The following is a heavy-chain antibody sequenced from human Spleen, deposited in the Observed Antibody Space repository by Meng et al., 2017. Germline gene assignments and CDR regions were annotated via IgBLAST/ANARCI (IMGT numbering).Heavy chain of an antibody. CDR3: ARGSIVAAGNYFDY. Sequence: ESLKISCTVSGGSISSYYWSWIRQPAGKGLEWIGRIYSSGSTNYNPSLKSRVTMSVGTSKNQFSLKLSSVTAADTAVYYCARGSIVAAGNYFDYWGQGTLVTVSS. CDR2: IYSSGST. V-gene: IGHV4-4*07. CDR1: GGSISSYY. J-gene: IGHJ4*02. D-gene: IGHD6-13*01.